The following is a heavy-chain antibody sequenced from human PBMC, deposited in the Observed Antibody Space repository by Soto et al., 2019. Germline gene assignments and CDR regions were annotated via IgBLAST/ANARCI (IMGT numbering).Heavy chain of an antibody. Sequence: PSETLSLTCTVSGGSITSSYWSWIRRPPGKGLEWIAYIYDTGISGYTPSTSSNPSLKSRVTMSVDTSKSQFSLKLTSVTAADTAVYYCARGEDAFFYDGLVVWGQGITVTVSS. CDR1: GGSITSSY. V-gene: IGHV4-59*01. CDR2: IYDTGISGYTPST. CDR3: ARGEDAFFYDGLVV. J-gene: IGHJ6*02.